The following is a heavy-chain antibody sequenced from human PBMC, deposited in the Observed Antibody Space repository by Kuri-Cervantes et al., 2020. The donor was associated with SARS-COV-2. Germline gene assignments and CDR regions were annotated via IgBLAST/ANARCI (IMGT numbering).Heavy chain of an antibody. CDR1: GGSIRSYC. J-gene: IGHJ4*01. CDR2: ICNSGSA. D-gene: IGHD3-10*01. V-gene: IGHV4-59*08. CDR3: ARQLDGAGSYYPLDF. Sequence: SETLSLTCTVSGGSIRSYCWSWIRQPPGKGLEWIGYICNSGSANYNAFLQSRLTILVDTPKNRFSLHLSSVTAADTAVYYCARQLDGAGSYYPLDFWGHGTLVTVSS.